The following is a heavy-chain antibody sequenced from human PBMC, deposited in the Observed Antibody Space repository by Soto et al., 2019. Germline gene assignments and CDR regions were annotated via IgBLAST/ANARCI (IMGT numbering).Heavy chain of an antibody. J-gene: IGHJ4*02. V-gene: IGHV4-59*01. CDR3: ARAGTAMVQLDY. CDR2: IYSSGST. CDR1: DGSISSYF. Sequence: SETLSLTCTVSDGSISSYFWSWIRQPPGKGLEWIGYIYSSGSTNYNPSLKSRVTIPVDTSKNQFSLKLTSVTAADTAVYYCARAGTAMVQLDYWGQGTLVTVSS. D-gene: IGHD5-18*01.